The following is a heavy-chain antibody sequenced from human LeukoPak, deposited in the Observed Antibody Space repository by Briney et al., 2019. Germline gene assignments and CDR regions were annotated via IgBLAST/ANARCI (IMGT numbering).Heavy chain of an antibody. V-gene: IGHV1-69*06. Sequence: ASVKVSCKASGYTFTGYYMHWVRQAPGQGLEWMGGIIPIFGTANYAQKFQGRVTITADKSTSTAYMVLSSLRSEDTAVYYCAREWRGYNWNDVSNFDYWGQGTLVTVSS. J-gene: IGHJ4*02. D-gene: IGHD1-20*01. CDR1: GYTFTGYY. CDR3: AREWRGYNWNDVSNFDY. CDR2: IIPIFGTA.